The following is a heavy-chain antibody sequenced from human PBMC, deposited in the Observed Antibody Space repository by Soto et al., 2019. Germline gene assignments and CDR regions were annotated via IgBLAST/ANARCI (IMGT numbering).Heavy chain of an antibody. CDR1: GFTVSSYA. V-gene: IGHV3-23*01. CDR2: ISGSGGST. CDR3: ATDIVVVVAAFPEYFQH. Sequence: PGGSLRLSCAASGFTVSSYAMSWVRQAPGKGLEWVSAISGSGGSTYYADSVKGRFTISRDNPKNTLYLQMNSLRAEDTAVYYCATDIVVVVAAFPEYFQHWGQGTLVTVSS. J-gene: IGHJ1*01. D-gene: IGHD2-15*01.